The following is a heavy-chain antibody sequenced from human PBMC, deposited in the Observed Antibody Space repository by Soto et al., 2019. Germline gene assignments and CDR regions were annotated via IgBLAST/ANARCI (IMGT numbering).Heavy chain of an antibody. CDR3: AKETVVVVAATGGAFDI. D-gene: IGHD2-15*01. J-gene: IGHJ3*02. CDR2: TSGSGDRT. Sequence: VQLLESGGGLVQPGGSLRLSCAASGFTSSRFAMSWVRQAPGKGLEWVSGTSGSGDRTYYADSVKGRFTISRDNSKNTLYLQMNSLRVEDTAVYYCAKETVVVVAATGGAFDIWGQGTIVTVSS. V-gene: IGHV3-23*01. CDR1: GFTSSRFA.